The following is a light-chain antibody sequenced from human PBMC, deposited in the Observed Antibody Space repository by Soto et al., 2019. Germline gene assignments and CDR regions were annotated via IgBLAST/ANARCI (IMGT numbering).Light chain of an antibody. CDR2: EVT. J-gene: IGLJ1*01. CDR3: CSYAGHSTYV. Sequence: QSVLTQPASVSGAPGQSITISCTGTSSVVGSYNLVSWYQQHPGKAPKLMIYEVTKRPSGVSNRFSSSKSGNAASLTISGLQAEDETDYYCCSYAGHSTYVFGTGTKVTVL. CDR1: SSVVGSYNL. V-gene: IGLV2-23*02.